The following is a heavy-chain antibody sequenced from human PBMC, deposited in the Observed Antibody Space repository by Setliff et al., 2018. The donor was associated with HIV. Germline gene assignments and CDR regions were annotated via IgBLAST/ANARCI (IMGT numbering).Heavy chain of an antibody. CDR2: INPTGGIT. Sequence: ASVKVSCKPSGYSFTNHYMHWVRQAPGQGLEWMGVINPTGGITRNTQKFQGRVAMTRDTSTSTVYMELSSLRSEDTAVYYCATDLSGSYWYYFDYWGQGTLVTVSS. D-gene: IGHD1-26*01. CDR3: ATDLSGSYWYYFDY. V-gene: IGHV1-46*01. J-gene: IGHJ4*02. CDR1: GYSFTNHY.